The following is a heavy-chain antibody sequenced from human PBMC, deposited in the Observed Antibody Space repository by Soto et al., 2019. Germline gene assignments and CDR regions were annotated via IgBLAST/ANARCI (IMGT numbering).Heavy chain of an antibody. CDR3: ARARIPGACFFDD. V-gene: IGHV4-61*08. Sequence: QVQLQESGPGLVKPSETLSLTCTVSSGSVSGSVSSGGYYWTWIRQPPGKGREWIGYIYYNGSTYYHPSPKSRVTISADTSKNQFSLKLSSVTAADTAVYYCARARIPGACFFDDWGQGTLVNVSS. CDR1: SGSVSGSVSSGGYY. D-gene: IGHD1-26*01. CDR2: IYYNGST. J-gene: IGHJ4*02.